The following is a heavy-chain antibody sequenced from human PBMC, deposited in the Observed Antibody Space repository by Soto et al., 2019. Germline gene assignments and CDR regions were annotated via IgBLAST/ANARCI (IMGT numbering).Heavy chain of an antibody. D-gene: IGHD5-12*01. CDR3: ARGDIVAIFGMDV. Sequence: QVQLVQSGAEVKKPGASVKVSCKAAGYTFTSYYMHWVRQAPGQGLEWMGIINPSGGSTTYAQKFQGRLTMTRDTSTSTVYMELSSLRSEDTAVYYCARGDIVAIFGMDVWGQGTTVTVSS. CDR1: GYTFTSYY. V-gene: IGHV1-46*01. CDR2: INPSGGST. J-gene: IGHJ6*02.